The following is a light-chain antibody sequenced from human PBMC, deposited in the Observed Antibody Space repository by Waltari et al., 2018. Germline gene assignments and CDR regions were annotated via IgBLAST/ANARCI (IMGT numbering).Light chain of an antibody. CDR1: QSVGSN. J-gene: IGKJ3*01. V-gene: IGKV3-15*01. Sequence: EIVMTQSPATLSVSPGDRATLSCRASQSVGSNLAWYQQKPGPAPRLLIYAASTRATGIPARFSGSGSGTEFTLTISSLQSEDFAVYHCQQYYNWPPAFTFGPGTKVDIK. CDR2: AAS. CDR3: QQYYNWPPAFT.